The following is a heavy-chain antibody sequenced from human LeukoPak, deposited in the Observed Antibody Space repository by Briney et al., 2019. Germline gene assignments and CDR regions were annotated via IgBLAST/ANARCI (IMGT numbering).Heavy chain of an antibody. J-gene: IGHJ4*02. CDR1: GCTFSRNA. D-gene: IGHD3-16*01. CDR2: ISRDGSDK. V-gene: IGHV3-30*18. CDR3: AKDWGYASGTYLDS. Sequence: GGALRLSCAASGCTFSRNAMHWVRQAPGKGLEWVAVISRDGSDKYYPDSVKGRFTISRDNSKNTLFLQMNSLRTEDTAVYYCAKDWGYASGTYLDSWGQGTLVTVSS.